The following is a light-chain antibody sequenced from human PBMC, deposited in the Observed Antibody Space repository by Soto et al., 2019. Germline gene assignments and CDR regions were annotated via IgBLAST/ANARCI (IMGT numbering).Light chain of an antibody. J-gene: IGKJ1*01. V-gene: IGKV1-5*01. CDR2: DAS. Sequence: DIQMSQSPSTLSASVGDTVTVTCRASQSVSGWLAWYQQKPGEAPKLLIYDASSLESGVPSSFSGSGSGTEFTLTIGSLQPDDFATYYCQQYNSYSWTFGQGTKVDIK. CDR3: QQYNSYSWT. CDR1: QSVSGW.